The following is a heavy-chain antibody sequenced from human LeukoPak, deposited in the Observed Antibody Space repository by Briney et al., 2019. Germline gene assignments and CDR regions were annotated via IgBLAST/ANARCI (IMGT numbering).Heavy chain of an antibody. Sequence: GGSLRLSCAASGFTFRSYVMSWVRRATGEGQERVCGININGVSSGYADSVKGRFTVSRDNAKNSLYLQMNSLRVEDTALFHCTRGPYWSNGVCRGADYWGQGTLVTVSS. V-gene: IGHV3-20*01. CDR1: GFTFRSYV. CDR2: ININGVSS. J-gene: IGHJ4*02. D-gene: IGHD2-8*01. CDR3: TRGPYWSNGVCRGADY.